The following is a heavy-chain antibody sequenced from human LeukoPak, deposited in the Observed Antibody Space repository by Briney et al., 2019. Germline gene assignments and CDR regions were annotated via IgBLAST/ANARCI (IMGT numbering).Heavy chain of an antibody. V-gene: IGHV4-59*01. J-gene: IGHJ4*02. CDR2: VYYSGST. D-gene: IGHD5-24*01. CDR3: ARGGRDGYRDY. Sequence: SETLSLTCTVSGGSISSYYWSWIRQPPGKGLEWIGYVYYSGSTNYNPSLKSRVTISVDTSKNQFSLKLSSVTAADTAVYYCARGGRDGYRDYWGQGTLVTVSS. CDR1: GGSISSYY.